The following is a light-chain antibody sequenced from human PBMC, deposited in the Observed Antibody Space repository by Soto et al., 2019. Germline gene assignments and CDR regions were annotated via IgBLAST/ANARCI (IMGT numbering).Light chain of an antibody. J-gene: IGLJ1*01. CDR1: SSDVGDDNS. CDR2: EVT. Sequence: QSALTQPASVSGSPGQSITISCTGTSSDVGDDNSVSWYQQHPGTAPKLMLYEVTHRPSGVSDRFSGSKSGNTASLTISGLQAEDEADYYCTSYTSSSTLSVFGPGTQLTVL. V-gene: IGLV2-14*01. CDR3: TSYTSSSTLSV.